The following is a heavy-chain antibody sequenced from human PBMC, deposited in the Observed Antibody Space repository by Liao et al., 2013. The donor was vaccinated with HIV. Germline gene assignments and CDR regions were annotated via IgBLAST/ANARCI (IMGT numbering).Heavy chain of an antibody. CDR2: IYYSGST. J-gene: IGHJ6*03. CDR1: GGSIRSNFYY. V-gene: IGHV4-39*07. Sequence: QLQLQESGPGLVKPSETLSVTCTVSGGSIRSNFYYWGWIRQPPGKGLEWIGSIYYSGSTYYNPSLKSRVTISLDTSKNQFSLKLSSVTAADTAVYYCAALDYYYYYMDVWGKGTTVTVSS. CDR3: AALDYYYYYMDV.